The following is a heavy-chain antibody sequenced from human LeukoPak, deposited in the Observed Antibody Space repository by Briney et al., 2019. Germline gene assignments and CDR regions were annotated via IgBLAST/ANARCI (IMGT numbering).Heavy chain of an antibody. CDR1: GFTFSSYA. CDR2: ISGSGGST. D-gene: IGHD3-10*01. CDR3: AKDMSLSEGSKFLKYFDY. Sequence: PGGSLRLSCAASGFTFSSYAMSWVRQAPGKGLEWVSAISGSGGSTYYADSVKGRFTISRDNSKNTLYLQMNSLRAEDTAVYYCAKDMSLSEGSKFLKYFDYWGQGTLVTVSS. V-gene: IGHV3-23*01. J-gene: IGHJ4*02.